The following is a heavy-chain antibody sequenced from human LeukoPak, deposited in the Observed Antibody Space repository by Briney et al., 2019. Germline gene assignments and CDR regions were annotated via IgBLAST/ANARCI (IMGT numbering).Heavy chain of an antibody. CDR1: GGSITSGGYY. CDR2: MYYSGST. V-gene: IGHV4-31*03. Sequence: SQTLSLTCTVSGGSITSGGYYWSWIRQHPGKGLEWIGYMYYSGSTYCNPSLRSRVIISLDTSNDQLSLKLSSVTAADTAVYYCARYSSTWHNFDYWGQGTLVTVSS. J-gene: IGHJ4*02. D-gene: IGHD6-13*01. CDR3: ARYSSTWHNFDY.